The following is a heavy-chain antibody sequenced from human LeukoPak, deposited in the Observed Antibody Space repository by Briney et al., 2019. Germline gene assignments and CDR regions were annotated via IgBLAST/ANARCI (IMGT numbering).Heavy chain of an antibody. CDR3: ARGVTLQVHLYYFDY. V-gene: IGHV4-30-2*01. CDR2: IYHSGST. D-gene: IGHD4-11*01. CDR1: GGSISSGGYS. Sequence: SETLSLTCAVSGGSISSGGYSWSWIRQPPGKGLEWIGYIYHSGSTYYNPSLKSRVTMSVDRSKNQFSLKLSSVTAADTAVYYCARGVTLQVHLYYFDYWGQGTLVTVSS. J-gene: IGHJ4*02.